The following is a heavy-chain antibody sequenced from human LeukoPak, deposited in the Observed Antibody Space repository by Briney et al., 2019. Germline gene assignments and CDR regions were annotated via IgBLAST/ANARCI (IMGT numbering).Heavy chain of an antibody. CDR1: GFTFSSYS. V-gene: IGHV3-21*01. D-gene: IGHD2-2*01. CDR3: ASRYCSSTCCYRPFDY. Sequence: GGSLRLSCAASGFTFSSYSMNWVRQAPGKGLEWVSSISSSSSYIYYADSVKGRFTISRDNAKNSLYLQMNSLRAEDTAVYYCASRYCSSTCCYRPFDYWGQRTLVTVSS. CDR2: ISSSSSYI. J-gene: IGHJ4*02.